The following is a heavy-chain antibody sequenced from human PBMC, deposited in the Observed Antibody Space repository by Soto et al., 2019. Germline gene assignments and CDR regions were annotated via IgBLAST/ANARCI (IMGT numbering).Heavy chain of an antibody. CDR3: ATTTVTSPVYFDF. CDR1: GFTFSSYG. Sequence: QVQLVESGGGVVQPGRSLRLSCAASGFTFSSYGMHWVRQAPGKGLEWVAGIWYDGSNKYYADSVKGRFTISRDNSMNTLYLQMNSMRAEDTAVYYCATTTVTSPVYFDFWGQGTLVAVSS. CDR2: IWYDGSNK. D-gene: IGHD4-17*01. J-gene: IGHJ4*02. V-gene: IGHV3-33*01.